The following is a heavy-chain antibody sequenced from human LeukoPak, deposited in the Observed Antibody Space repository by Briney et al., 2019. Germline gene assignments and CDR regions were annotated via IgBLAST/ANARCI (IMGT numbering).Heavy chain of an antibody. Sequence: ESRPISFKGPGYSFTSYWTGWVRQMPGKGLEWMGIIYPGDSDTRYSPSFQGQVILSPDKYISTAYLQWSSLKASDTAMYYCARLSPPPTLLRYFDWLLYGYFDYWGESPVHPVSS. V-gene: IGHV5-51*01. CDR3: ARLSPPPTLLRYFDWLLYGYFDY. CDR1: GYSFTSYW. J-gene: IGHJ4*02. CDR2: IYPGDSDT. D-gene: IGHD3-9*01.